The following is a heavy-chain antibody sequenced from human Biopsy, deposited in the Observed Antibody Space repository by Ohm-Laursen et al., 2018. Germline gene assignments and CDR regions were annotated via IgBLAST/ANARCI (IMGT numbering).Heavy chain of an antibody. V-gene: IGHV4-59*01. CDR1: GFDMFDYY. CDR3: ARGQDYGGNKAFDI. Sequence: SETLSFTCTVSGFDMFDYYWNWLGQCPGLGLVWIVYVYCSRISNYNPSLRRRLTISIDTSKNQFSLKLNSMTNADTAVYYCARGQDYGGNKAFDIWGQGTKVTVSP. J-gene: IGHJ3*02. D-gene: IGHD4-23*01. CDR2: VYCSRIS.